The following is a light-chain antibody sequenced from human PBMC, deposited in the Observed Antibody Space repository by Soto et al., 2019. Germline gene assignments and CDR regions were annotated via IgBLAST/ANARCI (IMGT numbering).Light chain of an antibody. V-gene: IGLV2-14*01. CDR1: SSDVGGYNY. CDR3: CSYADGSIYF. J-gene: IGLJ1*01. CDR2: EVS. Sequence: QSVLTRPASVSGSPGQSITISCTGTSSDVGGYNYVSWYQQHPGKAPKLMIYEVSNRPSGVSNRFSGSKSGNTASLTISGLQAEDEADYYCCSYADGSIYFFGTGTRSPS.